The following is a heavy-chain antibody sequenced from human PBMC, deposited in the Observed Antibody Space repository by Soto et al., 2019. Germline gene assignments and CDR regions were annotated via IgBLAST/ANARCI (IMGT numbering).Heavy chain of an antibody. D-gene: IGHD3-10*01. Sequence: SETLSLTCAVYGGSFSGYYWTWIRQPPGKGLEWIGEINHSGSTNYNPSLKSRVTISVDTSKNQFSLKLSSVTAADTAVYYCARDYGRNFDYWGQGTLVTVS. CDR3: ARDYGRNFDY. CDR2: INHSGST. CDR1: GGSFSGYY. V-gene: IGHV4-34*01. J-gene: IGHJ4*02.